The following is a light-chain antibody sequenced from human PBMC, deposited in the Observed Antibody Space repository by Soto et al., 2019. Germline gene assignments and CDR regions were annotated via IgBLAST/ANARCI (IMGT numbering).Light chain of an antibody. CDR3: QQYGSSPPIT. CDR2: GVS. V-gene: IGKV3-20*01. J-gene: IGKJ5*01. Sequence: EIGLTQSPGTVSLSPGERATLSCRASQSVSSSYLAWYQQKPGQAPRLLMYGVSSRATGIPDRFSGSGSGTDFTLTISRLEPEDFAVYYCQQYGSSPPITFGQGRRPAIK. CDR1: QSVSSSY.